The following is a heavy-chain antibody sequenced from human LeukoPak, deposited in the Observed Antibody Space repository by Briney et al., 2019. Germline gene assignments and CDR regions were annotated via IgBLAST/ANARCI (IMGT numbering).Heavy chain of an antibody. D-gene: IGHD1-26*01. CDR3: ARHRGRAGYYMDV. J-gene: IGHJ6*03. Sequence: GGSLRLSCAASGFTFSSYWMSWVRQAPGKGLDWVAVILEDGTIQHYADSVKGRFTISRDNSRNTVFLQMNSLRGEDTAIYYCARHRGRAGYYMDVWGKGTTVTVSS. CDR2: ILEDGTIQ. CDR1: GFTFSSYW. V-gene: IGHV3-30*03.